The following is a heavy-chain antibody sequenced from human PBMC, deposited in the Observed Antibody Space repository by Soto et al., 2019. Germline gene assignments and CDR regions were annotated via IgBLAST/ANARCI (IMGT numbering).Heavy chain of an antibody. CDR1: GFTFSNAW. D-gene: IGHD2-21*02. CDR3: TTDIYCGRDCYQGAFDI. J-gene: IGHJ3*02. Sequence: EVQLVESGGGLVKPGGSLRLSCAASGFTFSNAWMNWVRQAPGKGLEWVGRIKSKTDGGTTDYAAPVKGRFTISRDDSKNTLYLQMNSLKTEDTAVYYCTTDIYCGRDCYQGAFDIWGQGTMVTVSS. V-gene: IGHV3-15*07. CDR2: IKSKTDGGTT.